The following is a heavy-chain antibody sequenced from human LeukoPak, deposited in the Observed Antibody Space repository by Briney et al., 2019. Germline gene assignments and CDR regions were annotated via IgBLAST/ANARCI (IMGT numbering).Heavy chain of an antibody. CDR2: ISYDGSNK. J-gene: IGHJ4*02. Sequence: GGSLRLSCAASGFTFSSYAMHWVRQAPGKGLEWVAVISYDGSNKYYADSVKGRFTISRDNSKNTLYLQMNSLGAEDTAVYYCARDESVYCGGDCYSFDYWGQGTLVTVSS. V-gene: IGHV3-30-3*01. CDR1: GFTFSSYA. CDR3: ARDESVYCGGDCYSFDY. D-gene: IGHD2-21*02.